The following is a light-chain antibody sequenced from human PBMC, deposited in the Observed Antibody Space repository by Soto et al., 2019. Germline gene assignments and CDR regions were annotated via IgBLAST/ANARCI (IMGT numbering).Light chain of an antibody. V-gene: IGKV1-5*01. Sequence: DIQMTQSPSTLSASVGDRVIITCRASQSVSSWLAWYQQKPGKAPKLLIYEASSLQSGVPSRFGGSGSGTEFTLTVSCLQPDDFATYYCQQYNSYSPTFGPGTKVEI. CDR2: EAS. CDR1: QSVSSW. J-gene: IGKJ1*01. CDR3: QQYNSYSPT.